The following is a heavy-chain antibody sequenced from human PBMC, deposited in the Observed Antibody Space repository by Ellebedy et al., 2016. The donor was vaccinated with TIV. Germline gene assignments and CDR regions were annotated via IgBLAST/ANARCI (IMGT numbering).Heavy chain of an antibody. V-gene: IGHV1-2*02. CDR1: GYTFTGYY. J-gene: IGHJ4*02. CDR2: INPNSGGT. Sequence: ASVKVSCXASGYTFTGYYMHWVRQAPGQGLEWMGWINPNSGGTNYAQKFQGRVTMTRDTSISTAYMELSRLRSDDTAVYYCARVRGTFYDTGRLANYYFDYWGQGTLVTVSS. CDR3: ARVRGTFYDTGRLANYYFDY. D-gene: IGHD3-9*01.